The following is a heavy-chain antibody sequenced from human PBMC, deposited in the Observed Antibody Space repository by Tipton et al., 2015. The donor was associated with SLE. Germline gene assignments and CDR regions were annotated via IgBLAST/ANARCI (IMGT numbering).Heavy chain of an antibody. J-gene: IGHJ3*02. CDR1: GGSISSYY. Sequence: LSLTCTVSGGSISSYYWSWIRQPPGKGLEWIGDISYSGSTNYSPSLKSRVTISVDTSKNQFSLKLTSVTAADTAVYFCAREWAYDAFDIWGRGTRVTVSS. CDR2: ISYSGST. CDR3: AREWAYDAFDI. V-gene: IGHV4-59*01.